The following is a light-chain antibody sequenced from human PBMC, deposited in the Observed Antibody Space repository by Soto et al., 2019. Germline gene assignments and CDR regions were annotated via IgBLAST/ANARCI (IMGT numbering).Light chain of an antibody. V-gene: IGKV1-12*01. CDR1: QAIGTW. Sequence: DTQMTQSPSSVSASVGDRVTITCRASQAIGTWLAWYQQKPGKAPKLLIYAASSLQSGVPSRFSGSGSGTDFTLTISSLQPEDFATYFCQQANTFPLLTFGGGTKVEIK. CDR2: AAS. CDR3: QQANTFPLLT. J-gene: IGKJ4*01.